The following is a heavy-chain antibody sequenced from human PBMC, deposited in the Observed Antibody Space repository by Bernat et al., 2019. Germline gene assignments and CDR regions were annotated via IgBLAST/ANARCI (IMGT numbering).Heavy chain of an antibody. CDR1: GFTFSSYA. CDR3: AREDCSGGSCQDY. J-gene: IGHJ4*02. V-gene: IGHV3-30*01. D-gene: IGHD2-15*01. CDR2: ISYDGSIK. Sequence: QVQLVESGGGVVQPGRSLRLSCAASGFTFSSYAMHWVRQAPGKGLEWVAVISYDGSIKYYADSVKGRFTISRDNSKNTLYLQMNSLRAEDTAVYYCAREDCSGGSCQDYWGQGTLVTVSS.